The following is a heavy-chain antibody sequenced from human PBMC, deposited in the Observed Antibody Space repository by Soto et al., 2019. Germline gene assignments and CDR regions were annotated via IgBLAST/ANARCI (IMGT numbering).Heavy chain of an antibody. Sequence: QVQLVQSGAEVKKPGASVKVSCKASGYTFTGHYMHLVRQAPGQVLEWRGWINPNSGGTNYAQKFQGWVTMTRETSISTAYMELSRLRSVDTAVYYCARDLKVGLYLFYGLDVWGQGTTVTVSS. CDR1: GYTFTGHY. V-gene: IGHV1-2*04. CDR2: INPNSGGT. CDR3: ARDLKVGLYLFYGLDV. D-gene: IGHD3-16*01. J-gene: IGHJ6*02.